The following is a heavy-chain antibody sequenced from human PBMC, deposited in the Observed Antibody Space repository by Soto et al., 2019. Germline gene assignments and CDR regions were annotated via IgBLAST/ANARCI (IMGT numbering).Heavy chain of an antibody. J-gene: IGHJ3*02. CDR1: GFTFSSYG. CDR2: IWYDGSNK. CDR3: ARVGPRYDPTIGIDAFDI. Sequence: GGSLRLSCAASGFTFSSYGMHWVRQAPGKGLEWVAVIWYDGSNKYYADSVKGRFTISRDNSKNTLYLQMNSLRAEDTAVYYCARVGPRYDPTIGIDAFDIWGQGTMVTVSS. D-gene: IGHD2-8*01. V-gene: IGHV3-33*01.